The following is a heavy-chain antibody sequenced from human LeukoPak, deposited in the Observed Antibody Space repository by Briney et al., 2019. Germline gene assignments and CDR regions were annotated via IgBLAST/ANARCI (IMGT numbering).Heavy chain of an antibody. CDR2: ISSGGST. V-gene: IGHV3-66*01. Sequence: GGSLRLSCAASGITVSANYWNWVRQAPGKGLEWVSVISSGGSTSYADSVKGRFTISRDNFKNTLYLQMNSLRAEDTAVYYCARGWSSSSYFGYWGQGTLVTVSS. J-gene: IGHJ4*02. CDR1: GITVSANY. D-gene: IGHD6-6*01. CDR3: ARGWSSSSYFGY.